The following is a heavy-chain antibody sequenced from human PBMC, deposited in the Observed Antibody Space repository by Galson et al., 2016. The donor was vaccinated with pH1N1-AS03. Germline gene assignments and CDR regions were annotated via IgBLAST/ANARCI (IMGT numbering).Heavy chain of an antibody. CDR3: ARKRPTYFDY. V-gene: IGHV3-7*01. CDR2: IKVDGSEK. CDR1: GFTFSSYW. Sequence: SLRLSCAASGFTFSSYWMSWVRQAPGKGLEWVANIKVDGSEKYYVDSVKGRFIISRDITKNSLYLQVNSLRAEDAAVYYCARKRPTYFDYWGQGTLVTVSS. D-gene: IGHD2-21*01. J-gene: IGHJ4*02.